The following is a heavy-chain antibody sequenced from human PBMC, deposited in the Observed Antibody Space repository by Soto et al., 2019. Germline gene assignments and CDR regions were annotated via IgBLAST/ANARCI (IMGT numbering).Heavy chain of an antibody. CDR1: GFTFSGSA. D-gene: IGHD6-19*01. J-gene: IGHJ5*02. CDR3: TSRVSSGGGWFDP. CDR2: IRSKANSYAT. Sequence: EVQLVESGGGLVQPGGSLKLSCAASGFTFSGSAMHWVRQASGKGLEWVGRIRSKANSYATAYAASVKGRFTISRDDSKNTAYRQMNSLKTEDTAVYYCTSRVSSGGGWFDPWGQGTLVTVSS. V-gene: IGHV3-73*02.